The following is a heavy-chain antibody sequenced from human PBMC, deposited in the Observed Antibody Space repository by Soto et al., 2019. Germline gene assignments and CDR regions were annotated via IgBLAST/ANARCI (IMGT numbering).Heavy chain of an antibody. J-gene: IGHJ6*02. CDR3: ARGRDSYGDLDCYYYGMDV. CDR2: MNPNSGNT. Sequence: ASVKVSCKASGYTFTSYDINWVRQATGQGLEWMGWMNPNSGNTGYAQKFQGRVTMTRNTSISTAYMELSSLRSEDTAVYYCARGRDSYGDLDCYYYGMDVWGQGTTVTVSS. CDR1: GYTFTSYD. V-gene: IGHV1-8*01. D-gene: IGHD5-18*01.